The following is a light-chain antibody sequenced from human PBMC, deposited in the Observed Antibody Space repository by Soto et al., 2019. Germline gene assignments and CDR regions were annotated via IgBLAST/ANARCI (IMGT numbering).Light chain of an antibody. J-gene: IGKJ2*01. Sequence: EIVMTQSPATLSVSPGERATLSCRASQSVSSNLAWYQQKPGQAPRLLIYGASTRATGIPARFSGSGSGTEFTPNISSLPAEGFGGYYWQQENNLPSVPFCQGA. CDR1: QSVSSN. CDR3: QQENNLPSVP. V-gene: IGKV3-15*01. CDR2: GAS.